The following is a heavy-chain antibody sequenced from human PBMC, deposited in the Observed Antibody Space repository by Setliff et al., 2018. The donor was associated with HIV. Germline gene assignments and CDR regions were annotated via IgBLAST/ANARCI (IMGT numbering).Heavy chain of an antibody. Sequence: SETLSLTCTVSGGSISISSHYWGWIRQPPGKGLEWIGRIYHSGITYYNASLKSRVSISVDTSKNQFSVKLNSVTAADTAVYYCARSTSLLRGPLGDVFDIWGQGTMVTVSS. J-gene: IGHJ3*02. CDR2: IYHSGIT. CDR3: ARSTSLLRGPLGDVFDI. V-gene: IGHV4-39*01. D-gene: IGHD3-10*01. CDR1: GGSISISSHY.